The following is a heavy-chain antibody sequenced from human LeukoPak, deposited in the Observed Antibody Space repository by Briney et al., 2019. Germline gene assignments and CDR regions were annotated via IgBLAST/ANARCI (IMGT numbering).Heavy chain of an antibody. CDR1: GFTFSSYS. CDR3: ARRYGSGSYYRGNWFDP. CDR2: INHSGST. J-gene: IGHJ5*02. V-gene: IGHV4-34*01. Sequence: GSLRLSCAASGFTFSSYSMNWVRQPPGKGLEWIGEINHSGSTNYNPSLKSRVTISVDTSKNQFSLKLSSVTAADTAVYYCARRYGSGSYYRGNWFDPWGQGTLVTVSS. D-gene: IGHD3-10*01.